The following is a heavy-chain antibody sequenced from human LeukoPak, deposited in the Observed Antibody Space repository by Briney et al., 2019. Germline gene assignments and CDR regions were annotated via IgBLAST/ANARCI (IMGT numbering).Heavy chain of an antibody. CDR1: GGSISSGGYS. J-gene: IGHJ5*02. D-gene: IGHD3-3*01. Sequence: KPSETLSLTYAVSGGSISSGGYSWSWIRQPPGKGLEWIGYIYHSGSTYYNPSLKSRVTISVDRSKNQFSLKLSSVTAADTAVYYCARGITIFGVVSWYNWFDPWGQGTLVTVSS. CDR2: IYHSGST. CDR3: ARGITIFGVVSWYNWFDP. V-gene: IGHV4-30-2*01.